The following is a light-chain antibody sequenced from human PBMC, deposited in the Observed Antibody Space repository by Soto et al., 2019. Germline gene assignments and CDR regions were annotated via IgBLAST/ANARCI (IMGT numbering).Light chain of an antibody. V-gene: IGLV2-14*01. J-gene: IGLJ1*01. CDR3: ASSTSDSLYV. Sequence: QSALTQPASVSGSPGQSITISCTGTSSDVGGNKYVSWYQQYPGKVPKLLINKVTNRPSGVSYRVSGSKSGNTASLTISALLAEDEADYFCASSTSDSLYVFGTGTKVTVL. CDR2: KVT. CDR1: SSDVGGNKY.